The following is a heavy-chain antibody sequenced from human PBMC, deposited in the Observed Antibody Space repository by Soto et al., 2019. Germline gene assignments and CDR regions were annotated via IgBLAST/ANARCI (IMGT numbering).Heavy chain of an antibody. D-gene: IGHD3-22*01. CDR2: VSASGGST. CDR1: GFTFSSYA. V-gene: IGHV3-23*01. J-gene: IGHJ3*02. CDR3: AKGYYYDSSGYYPHGAFDI. Sequence: GGSLRLSCAASGFTFSSYAMSWVRQAPGQGLEWVSSVSASGGSTYYADSVKGRFSISRDNSKNTLYLQMNSLRGEDTAVYYCAKGYYYDSSGYYPHGAFDIWGQGTMVTVSS.